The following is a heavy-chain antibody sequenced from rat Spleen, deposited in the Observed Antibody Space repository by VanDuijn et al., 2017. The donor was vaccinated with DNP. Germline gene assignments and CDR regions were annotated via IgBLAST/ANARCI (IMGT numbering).Heavy chain of an antibody. CDR3: VRPHHYAGSYPRY. CDR2: ISYDGGST. V-gene: IGHV5-22*01. Sequence: EVKLVESGGGLVQPGRSLKLSCAASGFTVSDYYMAWVRQAPTKGLEWVAYISYDGGSTSYGDSVKGRFTISRDNAKSTLYLQMNSLRSEDMATYFCVRPHHYAGSYPRYWGQGVMVTVSS. D-gene: IGHD1-12*02. J-gene: IGHJ2*01. CDR1: GFTVSDYY.